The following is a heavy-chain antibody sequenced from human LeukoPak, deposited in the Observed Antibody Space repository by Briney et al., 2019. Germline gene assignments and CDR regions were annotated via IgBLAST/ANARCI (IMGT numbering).Heavy chain of an antibody. Sequence: GGSLRLSCAASGFTFSSYSMNWVHQAPGKGLEWVSYISSSSSTIYYADSVKGRFTISRDNAKNSLFLQMNSLRAEDTAVYYCAREGGPPSGYIQHWGQGTLVTVSS. V-gene: IGHV3-48*04. CDR3: AREGGPPSGYIQH. CDR2: ISSSSSTI. J-gene: IGHJ1*01. D-gene: IGHD3-3*01. CDR1: GFTFSSYS.